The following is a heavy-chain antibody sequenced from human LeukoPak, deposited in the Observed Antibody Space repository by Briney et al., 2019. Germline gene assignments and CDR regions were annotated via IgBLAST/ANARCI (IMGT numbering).Heavy chain of an antibody. CDR3: ASTTGDGAFDI. D-gene: IGHD7-27*01. Sequence: ASVKVSCKASGYTFTSYGISWVRQAPGQGLEWVGWISAYNGNTNYAQKLQRRVTMTPDTSTSTAYMELRSLRSDDTAVYYCASTTGDGAFDIWGQGTMVTVSS. CDR1: GYTFTSYG. J-gene: IGHJ3*02. CDR2: ISAYNGNT. V-gene: IGHV1-18*01.